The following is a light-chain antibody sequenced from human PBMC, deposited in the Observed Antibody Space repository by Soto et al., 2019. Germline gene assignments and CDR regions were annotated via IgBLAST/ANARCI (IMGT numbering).Light chain of an antibody. J-gene: IGKJ5*01. Sequence: DIQMTQSPSSLSASVGDRVTITCRASHSISSYLNWYQQKPGQAPKLLIYAASSSQSGVPSRFSGSGSGTDFTLNISSLQPEDFATYYCQQSYSTITFGQGTRLEIK. CDR3: QQSYSTIT. CDR1: HSISSY. CDR2: AAS. V-gene: IGKV1-39*01.